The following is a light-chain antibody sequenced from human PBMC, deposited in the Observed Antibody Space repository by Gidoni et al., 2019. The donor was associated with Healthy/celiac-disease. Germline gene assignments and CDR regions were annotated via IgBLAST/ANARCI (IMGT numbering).Light chain of an antibody. J-gene: IGLJ3*02. CDR3: MIWHSSAWV. CDR1: SGINVGTYR. CDR2: YKSDSAK. Sequence: QAVLTQPSSLAASPGASASTTCTLRSGINVGTYRIYWYTQKQGSPPQYLLRYKSDSAKRPGSGVPRRFSGSHDASANAGILLLSGLQSEDEADYSCMIWHSSAWVFGGGTKLTVL. V-gene: IGLV5-45*03.